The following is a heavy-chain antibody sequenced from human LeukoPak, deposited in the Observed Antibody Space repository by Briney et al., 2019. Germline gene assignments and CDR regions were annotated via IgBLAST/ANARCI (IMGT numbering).Heavy chain of an antibody. J-gene: IGHJ4*02. V-gene: IGHV1-2*02. CDR3: ARLVGGYDSYYFDY. CDR1: GYTFTGYY. D-gene: IGHD5-12*01. Sequence: GASVKVSCKASGYTFTGYYMHWVRQAPGQGLEWMGWINPNSGGTNYAQKFQGRVTMTRDTSISTAYMELSRLGSDDTAVYYCARLVGGYDSYYFDYWGQGTLVTVSS. CDR2: INPNSGGT.